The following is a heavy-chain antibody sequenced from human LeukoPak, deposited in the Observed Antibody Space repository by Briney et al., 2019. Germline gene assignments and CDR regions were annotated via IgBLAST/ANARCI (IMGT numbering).Heavy chain of an antibody. V-gene: IGHV4-59*01. Sequence: SETLSLTCTVSGGSISSYYWSWIRQPPGKGLEWIGYIYYSGSTNYNPSLKSRVTISVDTSKNQFSLKLSSVTAADTAVYYCARGSRGSTSERHLRYYYYYYMDVWGKGTTVTVSS. CDR2: IYYSGST. CDR1: GGSISSYY. D-gene: IGHD2-2*01. CDR3: ARGSRGSTSERHLRYYYYYYMDV. J-gene: IGHJ6*03.